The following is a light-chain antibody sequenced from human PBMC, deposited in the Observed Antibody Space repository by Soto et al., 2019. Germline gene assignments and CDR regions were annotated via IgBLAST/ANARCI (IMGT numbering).Light chain of an antibody. Sequence: AIQMTQSPSSLSASVGDKVTITCRASLGIRNDLGWYQQKPGKAPKLLIYAASSLQSGVPSRFSGNGSGTDFTLTISSLQPEDFATYYCLQDYTYPLTFGVGTKVEIK. V-gene: IGKV1-6*01. CDR1: LGIRND. J-gene: IGKJ4*01. CDR3: LQDYTYPLT. CDR2: AAS.